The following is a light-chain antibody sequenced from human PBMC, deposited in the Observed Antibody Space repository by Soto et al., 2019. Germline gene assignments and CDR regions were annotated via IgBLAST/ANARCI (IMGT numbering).Light chain of an antibody. J-gene: IGKJ5*01. CDR3: QQYNNWPIT. V-gene: IGKV3-15*01. Sequence: EIVMTQSPATLSVSPGERATLSCRASQSVSSNLACYQQKPGQAPRHLIYGASTRATGIPARFSGSGSGTEFTLTISSLQSEDFAVYYCQQYNNWPITFGQGTRLEIK. CDR1: QSVSSN. CDR2: GAS.